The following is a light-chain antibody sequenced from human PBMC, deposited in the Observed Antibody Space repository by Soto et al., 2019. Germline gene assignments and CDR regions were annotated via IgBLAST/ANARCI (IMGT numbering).Light chain of an antibody. CDR3: CSYAGSSLKV. J-gene: IGLJ2*01. Sequence: QSALTQPASVSGSPGQSITISCTGTSSDVGSYNPVSWYQQHPGKAPKLMIYEGSKRPSGVSNRFSGSKSGNTASLTISGLQAEDEADYYCCSYAGSSLKVFGGGTKLTVL. CDR2: EGS. CDR1: SSDVGSYNP. V-gene: IGLV2-23*01.